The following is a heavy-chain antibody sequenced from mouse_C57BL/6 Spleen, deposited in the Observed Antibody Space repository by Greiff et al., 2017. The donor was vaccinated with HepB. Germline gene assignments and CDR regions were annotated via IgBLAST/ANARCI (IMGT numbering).Heavy chain of an antibody. CDR1: GYAFSSSW. J-gene: IGHJ1*03. CDR2: IYPGDGDT. V-gene: IGHV1-82*01. CDR3: ARRAYYYGSSYWYFDV. D-gene: IGHD1-1*01. Sequence: LQESGPELVKPGASVKISCKASGYAFSSSWMNWVKQRPGKGLEWIGRIYPGDGDTNYNGKFKGKATLTADKSSSTAYMQLSSLTSEDSAVYFCARRAYYYGSSYWYFDVWGTGTTVTVSS.